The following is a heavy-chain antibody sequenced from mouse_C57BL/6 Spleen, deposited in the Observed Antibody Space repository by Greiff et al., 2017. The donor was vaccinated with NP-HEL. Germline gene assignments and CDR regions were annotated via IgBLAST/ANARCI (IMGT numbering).Heavy chain of an antibody. CDR3: ASAPYYVSSAWFAY. CDR1: GYTFTSYW. CDR2: IHPNSGST. Sequence: QVQLQQPGAELVKPGASVKLSCKASGYTFTSYWMHWVKQRPGQGLEWIGMIHPNSGSTNYNEKFKSKATLTVDKSSSTAYMQLSSLTSEDSAVYYCASAPYYVSSAWFAYWGQGTLVTVSA. D-gene: IGHD1-1*01. V-gene: IGHV1-64*01. J-gene: IGHJ3*01.